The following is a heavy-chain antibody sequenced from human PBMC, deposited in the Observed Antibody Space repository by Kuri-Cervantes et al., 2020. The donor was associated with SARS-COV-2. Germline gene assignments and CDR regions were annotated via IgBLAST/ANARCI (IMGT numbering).Heavy chain of an antibody. CDR2: ISWNSGSI. D-gene: IGHD1-1*01. CDR3: AEDLGTGLKQYYFDY. CDR1: GFTFSSYE. J-gene: IGHJ4*02. Sequence: GGSLRLSCAASGFTFSSYEMNWVRQAPGKGLEWVSGISWNSGSIGYADSVKGRFTISRDNAKNPLYLQMNSLRAEDTALYYCAEDLGTGLKQYYFDYWGQGTLVTVSS. V-gene: IGHV3-9*01.